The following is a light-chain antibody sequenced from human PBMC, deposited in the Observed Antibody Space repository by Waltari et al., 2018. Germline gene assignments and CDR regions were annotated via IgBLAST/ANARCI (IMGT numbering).Light chain of an antibody. CDR3: QQYNNWPFT. CDR1: QSVRSN. V-gene: IGKV3-15*01. J-gene: IGKJ3*01. Sequence: EIVMTQSPATLSVSPGERATISCRASQSVRSNLPWYQQKPGQAPRLLIYGASTRATGIPARFSGSGPGTEFTLTISSLQSEDFAVYYCQQYNNWPFTFGPGTKVDIK. CDR2: GAS.